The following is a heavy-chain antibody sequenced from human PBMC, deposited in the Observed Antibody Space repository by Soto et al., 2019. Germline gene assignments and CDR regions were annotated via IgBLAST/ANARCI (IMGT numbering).Heavy chain of an antibody. V-gene: IGHV3-23*01. CDR1: GFTLSSDA. CDR3: AKGIAATFDY. Sequence: GGSLRVSWAAAGFTLSSDARSWVRQAPGKGLEWVSAISGSGGSTYYADSVKGRFTISRDNSKNTLYLQMNSLRAEDTAVYYCAKGIAATFDYWGQGTLVTVSS. D-gene: IGHD6-13*01. CDR2: ISGSGGST. J-gene: IGHJ4*02.